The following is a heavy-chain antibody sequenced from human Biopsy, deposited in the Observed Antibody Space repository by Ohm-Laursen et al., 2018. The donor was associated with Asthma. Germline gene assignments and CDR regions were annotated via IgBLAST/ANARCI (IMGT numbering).Heavy chain of an antibody. CDR1: GFTFSSYA. CDR3: ARAVSSSSYWYFDL. D-gene: IGHD6-6*01. J-gene: IGHJ2*01. CDR2: IYYSGRT. V-gene: IGHV4-39*02. Sequence: LRLSCTASGFTFSSYAMSWVRQAPGKGLEWIGSIYYSGRTYYNPSLESRVTISADTSKNHFSLKVTSVTAADTAVYYCARAVSSSSYWYFDLWGRGDLVTVSS.